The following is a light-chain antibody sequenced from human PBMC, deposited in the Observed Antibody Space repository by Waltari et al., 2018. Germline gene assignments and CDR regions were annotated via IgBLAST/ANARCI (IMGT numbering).Light chain of an antibody. CDR1: QRISAY. Sequence: DIQLTQSPSFLSASVGDRVTITCRASQRISAYLAWYQQKPGKAPNLLIYTASTLQSGVPSRFSGSGAGTEFTLTISSLQPEDFATYYCQQLNSYPRSFGQGTKLEIK. CDR2: TAS. V-gene: IGKV1-9*01. J-gene: IGKJ2*03. CDR3: QQLNSYPRS.